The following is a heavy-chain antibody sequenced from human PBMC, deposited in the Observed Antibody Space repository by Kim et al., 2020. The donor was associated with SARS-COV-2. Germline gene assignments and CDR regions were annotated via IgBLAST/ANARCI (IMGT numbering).Heavy chain of an antibody. CDR3: ARTQVVVAATIGFDP. J-gene: IGHJ5*02. Sequence: GGSLRLSCAASGFTFSSYGMHWVRQAPGKGLEWVAVISYDGSNKYYADSVKGRFTISRDNSKNTLYLQMNSLRAEDTAVYYCARTQVVVAATIGFDPWGQGTLVTVSS. CDR1: GFTFSSYG. D-gene: IGHD2-15*01. V-gene: IGHV3-33*05. CDR2: ISYDGSNK.